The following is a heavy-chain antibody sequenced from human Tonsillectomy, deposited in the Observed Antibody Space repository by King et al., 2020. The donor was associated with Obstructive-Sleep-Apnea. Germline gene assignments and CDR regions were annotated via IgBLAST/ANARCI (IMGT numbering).Heavy chain of an antibody. V-gene: IGHV1-58*01. J-gene: IGHJ6*02. D-gene: IGHD1-26*01. Sequence: QLVQSGPEVKKPGTSVTVSCKASGFTFTSSALQWVRQARGQRLEWIGWIVVGSGNTNYAQKFQERVTITRDMSTSTAYMELSSLRSEDTAVYYCAADFPDSGSYYKSLVLPGHYYYGMDVWGQGTTVTVSS. CDR2: IVVGSGNT. CDR1: GFTFTSSA. CDR3: AADFPDSGSYYKSLVLPGHYYYGMDV.